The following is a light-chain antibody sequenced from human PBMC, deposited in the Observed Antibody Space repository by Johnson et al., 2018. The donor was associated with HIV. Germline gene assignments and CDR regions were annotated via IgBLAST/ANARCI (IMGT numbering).Light chain of an antibody. Sequence: QSVLTQPHSVSAAPGQKVTISCSGSSSNIENNYVSWYQQLPGTAPKLLIYDNNKRPSGIPDRFSGSKSGTSATLGITGLQTGDEADYYCATWDSSLSAGRVFGTGTKVTVL. J-gene: IGLJ1*01. CDR1: SSNIENNY. CDR2: DNN. V-gene: IGLV1-51*01. CDR3: ATWDSSLSAGRV.